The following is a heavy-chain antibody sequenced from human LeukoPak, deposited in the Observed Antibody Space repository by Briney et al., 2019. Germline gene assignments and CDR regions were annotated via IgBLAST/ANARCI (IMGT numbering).Heavy chain of an antibody. CDR1: EFTFSSYD. CDR3: ARGAVPAAIGGLVDY. D-gene: IGHD2-2*01. CDR2: IGTAGDT. J-gene: IGHJ4*02. Sequence: GGSLRLSCAASEFTFSSYDMHWVRQATGKGLEWVSAIGTAGDTYYPGSVKGRFTISRENAKNSLYLQMNSLRAGDTAVYYCARGAVPAAIGGLVDYWGQGTLVTVSS. V-gene: IGHV3-13*01.